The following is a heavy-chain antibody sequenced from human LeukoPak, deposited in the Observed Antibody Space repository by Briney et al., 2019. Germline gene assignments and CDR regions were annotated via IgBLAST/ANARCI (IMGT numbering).Heavy chain of an antibody. CDR2: IYSGGST. CDR3: ARVGGH. J-gene: IGHJ4*02. V-gene: IGHV3-53*01. D-gene: IGHD3-10*01. CDR1: GFTFSNYW. Sequence: GGSLRLSCAASGFTFSNYWMHWVRQTPGKGLESVSVIYSGGSTYYADSVRGRFTISRDNSKNTLYLQVNSLRVEDTAVYYCARVGGHWGQGTLVTVSS.